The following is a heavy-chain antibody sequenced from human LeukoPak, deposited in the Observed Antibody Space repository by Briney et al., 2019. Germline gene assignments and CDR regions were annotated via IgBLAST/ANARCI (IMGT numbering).Heavy chain of an antibody. D-gene: IGHD2-21*02. Sequence: GGSLRLFCAASGFTFSNYGLSWVRQAPGKGLEWVSGITGNGGSTYYADSVKGRFTISRDNSKNTLYLQMNSLRAEDTAIYYCPKDFVLVPGNVNYFDYWGQGTLVTVSS. CDR3: PKDFVLVPGNVNYFDY. J-gene: IGHJ4*02. V-gene: IGHV3-23*01. CDR1: GFTFSNYG. CDR2: ITGNGGST.